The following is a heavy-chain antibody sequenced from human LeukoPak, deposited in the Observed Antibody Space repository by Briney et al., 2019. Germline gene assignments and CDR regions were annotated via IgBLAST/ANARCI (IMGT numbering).Heavy chain of an antibody. J-gene: IGHJ3*02. CDR2: IYTSGST. V-gene: IGHV4-4*07. CDR1: GGSISSYY. D-gene: IGHD3-22*01. CDR3: ARDYYDSSGYYYPAAFDI. Sequence: SETLSLTCTVSGGSISSYYWSWIRQPAGKGLEWIGRIYTSGSTNYNPSLKSRVTMSVDTSKNQFSPKLSSVTAADTAAYYCARDYYDSSGYYYPAAFDIWGQGTMVTVSS.